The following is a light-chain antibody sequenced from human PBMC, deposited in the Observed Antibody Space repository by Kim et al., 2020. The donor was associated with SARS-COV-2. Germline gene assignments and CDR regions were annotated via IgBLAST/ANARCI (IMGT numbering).Light chain of an antibody. CDR1: RSDSGTYDR. Sequence: SVTISCTGTRSDSGTYDRVSWYQQSPGTAPKLMIYEVSNRPSGVPDRFSGSKSADTASLTISGLQAEDEAVYYCSSYTTTSTFGVLFGGGTKLTVL. V-gene: IGLV2-18*02. J-gene: IGLJ2*01. CDR3: SSYTTTSTFGVL. CDR2: EVS.